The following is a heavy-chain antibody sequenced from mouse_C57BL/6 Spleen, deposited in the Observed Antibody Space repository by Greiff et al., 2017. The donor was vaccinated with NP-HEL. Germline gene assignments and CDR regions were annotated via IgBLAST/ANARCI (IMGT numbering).Heavy chain of an antibody. Sequence: VQLQQSGPELVKPGASVKISCKASGYAFSSSWMNWVKQRPGKGLEWIGRIYPGDGDTNYNGKFKGKATLTADKSSSTAYMQLSSLTSEDSAVYFCARSGDYDVWYFDVWGTGTTVTVSS. CDR3: ARSGDYDVWYFDV. D-gene: IGHD2-4*01. CDR1: GYAFSSSW. J-gene: IGHJ1*03. CDR2: IYPGDGDT. V-gene: IGHV1-82*01.